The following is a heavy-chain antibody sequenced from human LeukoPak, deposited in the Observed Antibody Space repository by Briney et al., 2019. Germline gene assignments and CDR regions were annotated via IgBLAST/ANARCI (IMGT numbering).Heavy chain of an antibody. Sequence: GRSLRLSCAASGFTFSSYGMHWVRQAPGKGLEWVAVISYDGSNKYYADFVKGRFTISRDNSKNTLYLQMNSLRAEDTAVYYCAKDLDDDYVTAVEYWGQGTLVTVSS. CDR2: ISYDGSNK. CDR3: AKDLDDDYVTAVEY. J-gene: IGHJ4*02. D-gene: IGHD4-17*01. CDR1: GFTFSSYG. V-gene: IGHV3-30*18.